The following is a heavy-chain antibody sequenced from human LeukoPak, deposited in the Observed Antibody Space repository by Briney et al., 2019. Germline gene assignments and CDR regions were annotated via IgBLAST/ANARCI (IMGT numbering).Heavy chain of an antibody. CDR2: ISYDGSNK. CDR3: AKANGDPPDY. V-gene: IGHV3-30*18. D-gene: IGHD4-17*01. CDR1: GFTFSSYG. Sequence: GRSLRLSCAASGFTFSSYGTHWVRQAPGKGLEWVAVISYDGSNKYYADSVKGRFTISRDNSKNTLYLQMNSLRAEDTAVYYCAKANGDPPDYWGQGTLVTVSS. J-gene: IGHJ4*02.